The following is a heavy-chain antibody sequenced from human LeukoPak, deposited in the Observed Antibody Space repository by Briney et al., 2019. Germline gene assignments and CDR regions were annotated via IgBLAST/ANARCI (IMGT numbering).Heavy chain of an antibody. CDR3: ARYVVATKTYFDY. Sequence: PSETLSLTCTVSGGSISSYYWSWIRQPPGRGLEWIGYIYYSGSTNYNPSLKSRATISVDTSKNQFSLKLSSVTAADTAVYYCARYVVATKTYFDYWGQGTLVTVSS. CDR1: GGSISSYY. J-gene: IGHJ4*02. V-gene: IGHV4-59*01. D-gene: IGHD2-15*01. CDR2: IYYSGST.